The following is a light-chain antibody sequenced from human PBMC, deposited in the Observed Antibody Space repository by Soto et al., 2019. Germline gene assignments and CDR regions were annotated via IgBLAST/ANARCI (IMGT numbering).Light chain of an antibody. CDR3: SSYTTTSTVV. V-gene: IGLV2-14*01. CDR1: SSDVGGYDY. CDR2: DVY. Sequence: QSVLTHPASVSGSPGQSITISCTGTSSDVGGYDYVSWFQQYPGKAPSLMLYDVYRRPSGVSYRFSGSKSGNTASLTISGLQAEDEADYYCSSYTTTSTVVFGGGTKVTVL. J-gene: IGLJ2*01.